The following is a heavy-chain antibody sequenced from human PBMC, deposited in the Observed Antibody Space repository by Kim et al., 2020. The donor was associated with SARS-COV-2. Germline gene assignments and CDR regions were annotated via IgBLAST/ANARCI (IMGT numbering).Heavy chain of an antibody. J-gene: IGHJ3*02. CDR3: ARDLNMWVMVTAFDI. Sequence: GGSLRLSCAASGFTFSSYEMNWVRQAPGKGLEWVSYISSSGSTIYYADSVKGRFTISRDNAKNSLYLQMNSLRAEDTAVYYCARDLNMWVMVTAFDIWGQGTMVTVSS. CDR1: GFTFSSYE. V-gene: IGHV3-48*03. D-gene: IGHD5-18*01. CDR2: ISSSGSTI.